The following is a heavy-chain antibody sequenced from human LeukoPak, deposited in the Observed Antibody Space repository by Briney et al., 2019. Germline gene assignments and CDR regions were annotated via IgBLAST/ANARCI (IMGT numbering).Heavy chain of an antibody. CDR2: INWNGGST. Sequence: GGSLRLSCAASGSTFDDYGMSWVRQAPGKGLEWVSGINWNGGSTGYADSVKGRFTISRDNAKNSLYLQMNSLRAEDTALYYCARDLGGVLGATTIHDYWGQGTLVTVSS. V-gene: IGHV3-20*04. CDR1: GSTFDDYG. CDR3: ARDLGGVLGATTIHDY. D-gene: IGHD1-26*01. J-gene: IGHJ4*02.